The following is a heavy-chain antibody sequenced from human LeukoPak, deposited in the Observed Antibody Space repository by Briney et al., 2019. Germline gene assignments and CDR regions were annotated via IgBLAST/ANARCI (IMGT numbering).Heavy chain of an antibody. V-gene: IGHV3-7*01. CDR3: ARAWYSSSWYGLYFDY. CDR1: GFTFSSYW. Sequence: GGSLRLSCAASGFTFSSYWMSWVRQAPGKGLEWVANIKQDGSEKYYVDSVKGRFTISRDNAKNSLYLQMNSLRAEDTAVCYCARAWYSSSWYGLYFDYWGQGTLVTVSS. D-gene: IGHD6-13*01. CDR2: IKQDGSEK. J-gene: IGHJ4*02.